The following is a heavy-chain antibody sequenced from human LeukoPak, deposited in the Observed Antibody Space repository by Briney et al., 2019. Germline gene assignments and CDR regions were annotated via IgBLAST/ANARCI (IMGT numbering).Heavy chain of an antibody. V-gene: IGHV3-7*01. D-gene: IGHD3-22*01. CDR1: GFTFSSYW. CDR3: ARDTSRYYYDSSGIFDY. Sequence: PGGSLRLSCAASGFTFSSYWMSRVRQAPGKVLEWVANIKQDGSEKYYVDSVKGRFTISRDNAKNSLYLQMNSLRAEDTAVYYCARDTSRYYYDSSGIFDYWGQGTLVTVSS. CDR2: IKQDGSEK. J-gene: IGHJ4*02.